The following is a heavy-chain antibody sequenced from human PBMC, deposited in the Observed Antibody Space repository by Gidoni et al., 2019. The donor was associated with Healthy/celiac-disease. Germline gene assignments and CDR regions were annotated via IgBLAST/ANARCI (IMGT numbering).Heavy chain of an antibody. CDR3: ARDREVMVYAIDAGGVDY. CDR2: ISYDGSNK. J-gene: IGHJ4*02. V-gene: IGHV3-30-3*01. Sequence: HVQLVESGGGVVQPGRSLRLSCSASGFTFSSYAMHWVRQAPGKGLEWVAVISYDGSNKYYADSVKGRFTISRDNSKNTLYLQMNSLRAEDTAVYYCARDREVMVYAIDAGGVDYWGQGTLVTVSS. D-gene: IGHD2-8*01. CDR1: GFTFSSYA.